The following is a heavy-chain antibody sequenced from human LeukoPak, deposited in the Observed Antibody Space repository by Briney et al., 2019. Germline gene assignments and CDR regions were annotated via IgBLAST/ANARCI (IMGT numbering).Heavy chain of an antibody. CDR1: GYTFTSYY. CDR2: IYPRDGST. V-gene: IGHV1-46*01. CDR3: ARDQEAFDY. Sequence: ASVKVSCKASGYTFTSYYMHWVRQAPGQGPEWIGMIYPRDGSTSYAQKFQGRVTVTRDTSTSTVHMELSGLRSEDTAVYYCARDQEAFDYWGQGTLVTVSS. J-gene: IGHJ4*02.